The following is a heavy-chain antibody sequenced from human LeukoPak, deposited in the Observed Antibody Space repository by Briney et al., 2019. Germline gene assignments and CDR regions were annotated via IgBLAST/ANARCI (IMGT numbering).Heavy chain of an antibody. V-gene: IGHV3-21*01. CDR1: GFSFSTWS. Sequence: GGSLRLSCAASGFSFSTWSVNWVRQAPGKGLEWVSSISSSSRYIYYADSVKGRFTISRDNAKNSLSPQMNSLRAEDTAVYYCARENHGSFDYWGQGTLVTVSS. J-gene: IGHJ4*02. CDR3: ARENHGSFDY. CDR2: ISSSSRYI. D-gene: IGHD1-14*01.